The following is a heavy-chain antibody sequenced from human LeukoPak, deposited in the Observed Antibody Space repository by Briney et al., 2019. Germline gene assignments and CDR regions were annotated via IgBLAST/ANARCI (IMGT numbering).Heavy chain of an antibody. J-gene: IGHJ3*02. CDR3: ARHLPYYDSSGYYLDAFDI. V-gene: IGHV4-59*08. CDR1: GGSISSYY. Sequence: SETLSLTCTVSGGSISSYYWSWIRQPPGKGLEWIGYIYYSGSTNYNPSLKSRVTISVDTSKNQLSLKLSSVTAADTAVYYCARHLPYYDSSGYYLDAFDIWGQGTMVTVSS. D-gene: IGHD3-22*01. CDR2: IYYSGST.